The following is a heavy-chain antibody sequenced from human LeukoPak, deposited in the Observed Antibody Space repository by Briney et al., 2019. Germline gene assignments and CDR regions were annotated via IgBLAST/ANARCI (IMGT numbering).Heavy chain of an antibody. CDR2: INPNSGGT. CDR3: ARAMVRGVMIDY. D-gene: IGHD3-10*01. CDR1: GYTFTGYY. V-gene: IGHV1-2*02. Sequence: ASVKVSCKASGYTFTGYYMHWVRQAPGQGLEWMGWINPNSGGTNYAQKFQGRVTMTRDTSISTAYMELSRLRSDDTAVYYCARAMVRGVMIDYWGQETLVTVSS. J-gene: IGHJ4*02.